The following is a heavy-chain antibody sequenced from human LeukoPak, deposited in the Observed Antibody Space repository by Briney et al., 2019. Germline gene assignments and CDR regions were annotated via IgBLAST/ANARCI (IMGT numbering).Heavy chain of an antibody. CDR2: IRYDGSNK. J-gene: IGHJ4*02. CDR3: ARGMATIPLIFDS. Sequence: GGSLRLSCAASGFTFSSYGMHWVRQAPGKGLEWVAFIRYDGSNKYYADSVRGRFTISRDNSKNTLYLQMNSLRAEDTAVYYCARGMATIPLIFDSWGQGTLVTVSS. D-gene: IGHD5-24*01. V-gene: IGHV3-30*02. CDR1: GFTFSSYG.